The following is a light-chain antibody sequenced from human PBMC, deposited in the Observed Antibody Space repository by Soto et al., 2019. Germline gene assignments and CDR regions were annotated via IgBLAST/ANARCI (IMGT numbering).Light chain of an antibody. CDR1: QDVRSF. V-gene: IGKV1-33*01. CDR3: QQYDNRLT. CDR2: DAS. J-gene: IGKJ4*01. Sequence: DIQMTQSPSSLSASVGDRVSITCQASQDVRSFLNWYQQKPGKAPKLLIYDASNLEAGVPSRFSGSGSGIDFTLTISSLQPGDIATYYCQQYDNRLTFGGGTKVEIK.